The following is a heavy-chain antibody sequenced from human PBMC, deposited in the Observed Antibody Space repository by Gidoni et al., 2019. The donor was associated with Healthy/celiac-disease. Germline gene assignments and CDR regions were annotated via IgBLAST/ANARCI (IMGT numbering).Heavy chain of an antibody. CDR3: ARGRRGSRGPIDY. CDR2: INHSGST. V-gene: IGHV4-34*01. J-gene: IGHJ4*02. CDR1: GGSFSGYY. Sequence: QVQLQQWGAGLLKPSETLSLNCAVYGGSFSGYYWSWIRQPPGKGLEWIGEINHSGSTNYNPSLKSRVTISVDTSKNQFSLKLSSVTAADTAVYYCARGRRGSRGPIDYWGQGTLVTVSS.